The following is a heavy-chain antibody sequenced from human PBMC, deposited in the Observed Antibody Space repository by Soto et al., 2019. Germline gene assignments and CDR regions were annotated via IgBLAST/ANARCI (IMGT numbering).Heavy chain of an antibody. CDR1: GFTFSSYA. Sequence: QVQLVESGGGVVQPGRSLRLSCAASGFTFSSYAMHWVRQAPGKGLEWVAVISYDGSNKYYADSVKGRFTISRDNSKNTRYRQMNSLRAEDTAVYYCARVGMTTVTIFSYYYGMDVWGQGTTVTVSS. CDR3: ARVGMTTVTIFSYYYGMDV. J-gene: IGHJ6*02. V-gene: IGHV3-30-3*01. D-gene: IGHD4-17*01. CDR2: ISYDGSNK.